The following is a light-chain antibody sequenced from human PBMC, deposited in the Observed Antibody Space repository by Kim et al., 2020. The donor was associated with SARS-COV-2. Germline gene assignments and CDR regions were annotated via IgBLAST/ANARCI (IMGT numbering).Light chain of an antibody. J-gene: IGLJ3*02. CDR2: GKN. V-gene: IGLV3-19*01. Sequence: AWGQTVRITCQGDSLRIYYASWYQQKPGQAPVLVIYGKNNRPSGIPDRFSGSSSGNTASVTITGAQAEDEADYYCNSRDSVGNHWVFGGGTQLTVL. CDR1: SLRIYY. CDR3: NSRDSVGNHWV.